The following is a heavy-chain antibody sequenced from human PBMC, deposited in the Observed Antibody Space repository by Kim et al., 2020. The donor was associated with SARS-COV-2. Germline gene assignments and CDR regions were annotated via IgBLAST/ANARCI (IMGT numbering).Heavy chain of an antibody. D-gene: IGHD3-10*01. CDR3: SGEAEKELLGRRLGSCYYY. Sequence: SVKVSCKASGYTFTSYGISWVLHAPGQRVEWRGWISAYNWYTNYAQKLQGGVTMTTDTSTSTADIDLRNLSYYDTDGYYCSGEAEKELLGRRLGSCYYY. J-gene: IGHJ6*01. V-gene: IGHV1-18*01. CDR1: GYTFTSYG. CDR2: ISAYNWYT.